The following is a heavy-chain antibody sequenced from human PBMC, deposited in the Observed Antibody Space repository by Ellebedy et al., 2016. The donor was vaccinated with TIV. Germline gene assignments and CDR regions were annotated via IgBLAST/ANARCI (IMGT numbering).Heavy chain of an antibody. CDR2: IIPIFGTA. CDR1: GGTFSSYT. J-gene: IGHJ5*02. Sequence: ASVKVSXXASGGTFSSYTISWVRQAPGQGLEWMGGIIPIFGTANYAQKFQDRVTITADESTRTVYMELSSLRSEDTAVYYCARDFLRAPDGSESYNNWFDPWGQGTLVTVSS. D-gene: IGHD3-10*01. CDR3: ARDFLRAPDGSESYNNWFDP. V-gene: IGHV1-69*13.